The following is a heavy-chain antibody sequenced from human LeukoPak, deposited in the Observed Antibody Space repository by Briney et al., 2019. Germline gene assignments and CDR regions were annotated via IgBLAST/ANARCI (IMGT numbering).Heavy chain of an antibody. CDR2: INHSGST. CDR3: ARGARGWYGFGVDY. CDR1: GGSFSGYY. V-gene: IGHV4-34*01. J-gene: IGHJ4*02. Sequence: SETLSLTCAVYGGSFSGYYWSWIRQPPGKGLEWIGEINHSGSTNHNPSLKSRVTISVDTSKNQCSLKLSSVTAADTAVYYCARGARGWYGFGVDYLGQGTLVTVSS. D-gene: IGHD6-19*01.